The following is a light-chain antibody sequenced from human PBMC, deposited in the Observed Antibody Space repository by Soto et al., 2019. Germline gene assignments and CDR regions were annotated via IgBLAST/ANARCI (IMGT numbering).Light chain of an antibody. Sequence: ALTQAPSVSGTPGQRVTITCSGSSSNIGRNSVNWYQHLPGTAPKLLTHGNNHRPSGVPDRFSGSKSGTSASLAISGLQPEDEVDYCCAAWDDSLNEYVFGDGTKVTV. CDR2: GNN. CDR3: AAWDDSLNEYV. J-gene: IGLJ1*01. CDR1: SSNIGRNS. V-gene: IGLV1-44*01.